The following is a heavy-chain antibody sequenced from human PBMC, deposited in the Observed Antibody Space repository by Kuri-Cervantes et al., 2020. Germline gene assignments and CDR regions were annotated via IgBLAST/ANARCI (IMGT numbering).Heavy chain of an antibody. D-gene: IGHD5-24*01. CDR3: ARGMSRWLPYYFDY. CDR2: IYTSGST. J-gene: IGHJ4*02. V-gene: IGHV4-4*07. CDR1: GGSISSYY. Sequence: SETLSLTCTVSGGSISSYYWSWIRQPAGKGLEWIGRIYTSGSTNYNPSLKSRVTISVDTSKNQFSLKLSSVTAADTAVYYCARGMSRWLPYYFDYWGQGTLVTVSS.